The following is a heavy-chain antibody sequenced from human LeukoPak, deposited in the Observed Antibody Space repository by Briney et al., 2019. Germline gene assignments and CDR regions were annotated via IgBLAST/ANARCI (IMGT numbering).Heavy chain of an antibody. J-gene: IGHJ4*02. CDR1: GFTFSSYA. CDR2: ISGSGGST. V-gene: IGHV3-23*01. Sequence: GGSLRLSCAASGFTFSSYAMSWVRQAPGKGLEWVSGISGSGGSTYYADSVKDRFIISRDNSKNTLYLQMNSLRAEDTAVYYCATTDYGDLYYFDYWGQGTLVTVSS. D-gene: IGHD4-17*01. CDR3: ATTDYGDLYYFDY.